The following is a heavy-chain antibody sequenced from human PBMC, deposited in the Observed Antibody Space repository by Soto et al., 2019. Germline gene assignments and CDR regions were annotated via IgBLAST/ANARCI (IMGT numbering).Heavy chain of an antibody. J-gene: IGHJ6*02. CDR2: IWYDGSNK. CDR3: ARYLEVTTVGGYYYGMDV. Sequence: QVQLVESGGGVVQPGRSLRLSCAASGFTFSSYGMHWVRQAPGKGLEWVAVIWYDGSNKYYADSVKGRFTISRDNSKNTLYLQMNSLRAEDTAVYYCARYLEVTTVGGYYYGMDVWGQGTTVTVSS. CDR1: GFTFSSYG. D-gene: IGHD4-17*01. V-gene: IGHV3-33*01.